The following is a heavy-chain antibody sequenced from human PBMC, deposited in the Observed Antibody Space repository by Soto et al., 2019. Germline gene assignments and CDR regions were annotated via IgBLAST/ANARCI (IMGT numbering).Heavy chain of an antibody. Sequence: QVQLVQSGAEVKKPGSSVKVSCKASGGTSSSYAISWVRQAPGQGLEWMGGIIPLFRTVYYAQKFQGRLTITADESTSTASMELSSLKSEDTAVYYCARDDCTSTSCPYYYYGLDVWGQGTTVTVSS. V-gene: IGHV1-69*01. CDR3: ARDDCTSTSCPYYYYGLDV. D-gene: IGHD2-2*01. CDR2: IIPLFRTV. CDR1: GGTSSSYA. J-gene: IGHJ6*02.